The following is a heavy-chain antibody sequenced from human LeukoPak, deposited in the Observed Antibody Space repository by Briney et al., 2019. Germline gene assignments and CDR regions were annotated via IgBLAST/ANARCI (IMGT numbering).Heavy chain of an antibody. D-gene: IGHD1-26*01. CDR3: ARDVVGALDC. V-gene: IGHV3-7*01. CDR2: IRPDGGER. J-gene: IGHJ4*02. CDR1: GFTSSNYW. Sequence: PGGSLSLSCAASGFTSSNYWMSWVRQAPGKGRGWVANIRPDGGERNYVDYVKGRFTISRDNGKNSLYLQMHSLRAEDTAVYYCARDVVGALDCWGQGTLVTVSS.